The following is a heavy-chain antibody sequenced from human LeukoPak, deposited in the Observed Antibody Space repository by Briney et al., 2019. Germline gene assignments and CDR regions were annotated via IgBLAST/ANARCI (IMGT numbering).Heavy chain of an antibody. CDR3: ARTGYSYGPIQDYWYFDL. Sequence: GGSLRLSCAASGFTFSSYAMHWVAQAPGKALEWVAVISYDGSNKYYADSVKGRFTISRDNSKNTLYLQMNSLRAEDTAVYYCARTGYSYGPIQDYWYFDLWGRGTLVTVSS. J-gene: IGHJ2*01. CDR1: GFTFSSYA. V-gene: IGHV3-30-3*01. D-gene: IGHD5-18*01. CDR2: ISYDGSNK.